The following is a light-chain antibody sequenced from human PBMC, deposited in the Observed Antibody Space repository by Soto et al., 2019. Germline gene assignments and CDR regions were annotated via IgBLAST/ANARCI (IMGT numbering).Light chain of an antibody. V-gene: IGKV3-20*01. J-gene: IGKJ4*01. Sequence: EIVLTQSPGTLSFSPGERATLSCRASQSVSSSYLAWYQQKPGQAPRLLIHGASSRATGIPDRFSGSGSGTDFTLTISRLEPEDFAVYYRQQYSTSTPTLAGGTKV. CDR2: GAS. CDR3: QQYSTSTPT. CDR1: QSVSSSY.